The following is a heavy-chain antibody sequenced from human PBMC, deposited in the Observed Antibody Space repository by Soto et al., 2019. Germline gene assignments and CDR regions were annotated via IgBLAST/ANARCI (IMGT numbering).Heavy chain of an antibody. CDR3: VRAVVAATAAWFDP. Sequence: LSLTCTVSGGSISSGDYYWSWIRQPPGKGLEWIGYIYYSGSTYYNPSLKSRLTVSVDTSKNQFSLKLSSVTAADTAVYYCVRAVVAATAAWFDPWGQGTLVTAPQ. CDR1: GGSISSGDYY. D-gene: IGHD2-15*01. V-gene: IGHV4-30-4*01. CDR2: IYYSGST. J-gene: IGHJ5*02.